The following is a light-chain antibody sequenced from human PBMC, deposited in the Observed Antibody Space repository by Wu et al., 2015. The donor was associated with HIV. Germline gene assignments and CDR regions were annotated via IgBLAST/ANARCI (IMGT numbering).Light chain of an antibody. CDR3: QHIITGLWVQ. CDR2: GAS. Sequence: EIVLTQSPATLSLSPGERATLSCRASQSVSNNLAWYQQKPGQAPRLLIYGASTRATGFPARFSGSGSGTEFTLTISSLQSEDLQLYCQHIITGLWVQFGQGTKLEI. J-gene: IGKJ2*01. CDR1: QSVSNN. V-gene: IGKV3-15*01.